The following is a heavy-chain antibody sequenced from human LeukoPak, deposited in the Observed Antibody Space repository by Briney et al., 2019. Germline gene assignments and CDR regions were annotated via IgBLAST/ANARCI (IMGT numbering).Heavy chain of an antibody. CDR2: INHSGST. Sequence: SETLSLTCTVSGYSISSGYYWGWIRQPPGKGLEWIGEINHSGSTNYNPSLKSRVTISVDTSKSQFSLKLSSVTAADTAVYYCARQTGSGLFILPGGQGTLVTVSS. V-gene: IGHV4-38-2*02. D-gene: IGHD3/OR15-3a*01. CDR1: GYSISSGYY. J-gene: IGHJ4*02. CDR3: ARQTGSGLFILP.